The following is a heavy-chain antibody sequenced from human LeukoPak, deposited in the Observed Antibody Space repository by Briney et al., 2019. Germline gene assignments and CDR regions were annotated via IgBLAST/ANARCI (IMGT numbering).Heavy chain of an antibody. CDR2: ISDGGTNQ. D-gene: IGHD3-10*01. J-gene: IGHJ4*02. V-gene: IGHV3-30*04. CDR3: ARGDDSGSLYTSSKC. Sequence: GGSLRLSCVGSGFTFKNYAIFWVRQAPGKGLEWAALISDGGTNQYFADSVKDRFSISRDDSKSTVYLQMNGLRTEDTAVYYCARGDDSGSLYTSSKCWGQGTLVTVSS. CDR1: GFTFKNYA.